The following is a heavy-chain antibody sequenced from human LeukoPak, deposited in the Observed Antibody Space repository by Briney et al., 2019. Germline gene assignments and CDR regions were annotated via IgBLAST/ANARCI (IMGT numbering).Heavy chain of an antibody. Sequence: ASVKVSCKASGYTFSDYFIHWVRQAPGQGLEWMGRINPYNGGTTYAQSFQGRVTLTRDTSITTVYLELTGLRSDDTAVYYCASLQGGNXDWLDXXXXGTXXTVSS. V-gene: IGHV1-2*06. CDR2: INPYNGGT. CDR1: GYTFSDYF. CDR3: ASLQGGNXDWLDX. D-gene: IGHD4-23*01. J-gene: IGHJ5*02.